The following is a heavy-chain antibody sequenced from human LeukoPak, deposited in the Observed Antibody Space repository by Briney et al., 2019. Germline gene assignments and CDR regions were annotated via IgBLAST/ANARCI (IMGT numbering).Heavy chain of an antibody. D-gene: IGHD3-3*01. CDR1: GFTFSTYS. V-gene: IGHV3-21*01. CDR3: ARGYTIFGVVTKLDY. CDR2: ISTSSSNI. Sequence: GGSLRLSCAASGFTFSTYSMNWVRQAPGKGLEWVSSISTSSSNIYYADSVKGRFTISRDNAKNSLYLQMNSLRAEDTAVYYCARGYTIFGVVTKLDYWGQGTLVTVSS. J-gene: IGHJ4*02.